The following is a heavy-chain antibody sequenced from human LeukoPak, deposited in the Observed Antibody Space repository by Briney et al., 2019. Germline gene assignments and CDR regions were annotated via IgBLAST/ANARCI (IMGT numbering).Heavy chain of an antibody. D-gene: IGHD4/OR15-4a*01. CDR2: IYSDNT. CDR3: ARRAGAYSHPYDY. CDR1: GFTVSSNY. Sequence: GGSLRLSCAASGFTVSSNYMSWVSQAPGKGLEWVSFIYSDNTHYSDSVKVRFTISRDNSKNTLYLQMNSLRAEDTAVYYCARRAGAYSHPYDYWGQGTLVTVSS. V-gene: IGHV3-53*01. J-gene: IGHJ4*02.